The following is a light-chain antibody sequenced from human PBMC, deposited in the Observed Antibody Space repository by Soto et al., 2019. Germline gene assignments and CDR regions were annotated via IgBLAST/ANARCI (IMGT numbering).Light chain of an antibody. V-gene: IGKV1-33*01. J-gene: IGKJ2*01. Sequence: DIQMTQSPSSLSASVGDRVTITCQASQDISNHLNWYQHKPGEAPKLLIYAASNLETGVPSRFNGRGSGTDFTFTINTLQPEDIAIYYCQHYGSLPYIFGHGTTLEIK. CDR3: QHYGSLPYI. CDR1: QDISNH. CDR2: AAS.